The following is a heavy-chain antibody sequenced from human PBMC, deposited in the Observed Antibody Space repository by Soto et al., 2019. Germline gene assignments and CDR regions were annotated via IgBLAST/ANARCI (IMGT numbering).Heavy chain of an antibody. V-gene: IGHV3-7*01. J-gene: IGHJ6*03. Sequence: EVQLVESGGGLVQPGGSLRLSCAASGFTFSSYWMSWVRQAPGKGLEWVANIKQDGSEKYYVDSVKGRFTISRDNPKNSLYLQMNCLRAEDPAVYYCARDRYYYYDDYMDVWGKGTKVTVSS. CDR3: ARDRYYYYDDYMDV. CDR2: IKQDGSEK. CDR1: GFTFSSYW.